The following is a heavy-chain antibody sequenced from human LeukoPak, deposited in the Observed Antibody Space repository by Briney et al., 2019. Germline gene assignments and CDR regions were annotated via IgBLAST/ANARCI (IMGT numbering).Heavy chain of an antibody. CDR2: ISYDGSNK. D-gene: IGHD3-3*01. CDR1: GFTFSSYA. Sequence: GGSLXLSCAASGFTFSSYAMHWVRQAPGKGLEWVAVISYDGSNKYYADSVKGRFTISRDNSKNTLYLQMNSLRAEDTAVYYCARSINYDFWSGLDYWGQGTLVTVSS. J-gene: IGHJ4*02. CDR3: ARSINYDFWSGLDY. V-gene: IGHV3-30-3*01.